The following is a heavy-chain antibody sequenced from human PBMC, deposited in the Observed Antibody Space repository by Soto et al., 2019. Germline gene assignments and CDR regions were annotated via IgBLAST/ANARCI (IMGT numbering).Heavy chain of an antibody. V-gene: IGHV1-2*04. Sequence: ASVKVSCKASGYTFTGYYMHWVRQAPGQGLEWMGWINPNSGGTNYAQKFQGWVTMTRDTSISTAYMELSRLRSDDTAVYYCARGTFATYYYGSGSYYNPADYGMDVWGQGTTVTVSS. CDR2: INPNSGGT. D-gene: IGHD3-10*01. CDR3: ARGTFATYYYGSGSYYNPADYGMDV. J-gene: IGHJ6*02. CDR1: GYTFTGYY.